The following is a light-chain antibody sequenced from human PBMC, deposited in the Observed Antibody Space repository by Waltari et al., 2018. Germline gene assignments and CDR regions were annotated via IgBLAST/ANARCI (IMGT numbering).Light chain of an antibody. J-gene: IGLJ3*02. Sequence: QSALTQPPSVSGTPGQRVTISCSTSSPDIGSATGNWYQQLPGTAPKLLIFGNDQRPSGVPDRFSGSKSGTTASLAIRGLQSEDEADYYCAAWDKSLSGPVFGGGTKLTVL. CDR1: SPDIGSAT. V-gene: IGLV1-44*01. CDR3: AAWDKSLSGPV. CDR2: GND.